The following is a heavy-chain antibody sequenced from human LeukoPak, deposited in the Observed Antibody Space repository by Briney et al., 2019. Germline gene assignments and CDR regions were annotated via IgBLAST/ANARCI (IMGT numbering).Heavy chain of an antibody. Sequence: SQTLSLTCTVSGGSISSGGYYWSWIRQHPGKVLEWIGYIYYSGSTYYNPSLKSRVTISVDTSKNQFSLKLSSVTAADTAVYYCAREKRLRLGGNFDYWGQGTLVTVSS. CDR3: AREKRLRLGGNFDY. CDR2: IYYSGST. J-gene: IGHJ4*02. CDR1: GGSISSGGYY. D-gene: IGHD5-12*01. V-gene: IGHV4-31*03.